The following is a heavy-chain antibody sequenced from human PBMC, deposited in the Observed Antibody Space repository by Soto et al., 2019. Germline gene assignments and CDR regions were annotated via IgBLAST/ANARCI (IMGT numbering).Heavy chain of an antibody. CDR3: ARNRGDLAFDY. J-gene: IGHJ4*02. CDR1: GGSISSGDYY. CDR2: IYYSGST. D-gene: IGHD2-21*02. Sequence: KASETLSLTCTVSGGSISSGDYYWSWIRQPPGKGLEWIGSIYYSGSTYYNPSLKSRVTISVDTSKNQFSLKLSSVTAADTAVYYCARNRGDLAFDYWGQGTLVTVSS. V-gene: IGHV4-30-4*01.